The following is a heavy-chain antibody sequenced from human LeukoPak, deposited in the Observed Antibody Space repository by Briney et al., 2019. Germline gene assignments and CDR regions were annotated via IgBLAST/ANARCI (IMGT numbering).Heavy chain of an antibody. D-gene: IGHD5-12*01. CDR1: GFTFSSYS. CDR3: AKDLLPWLPPDY. CDR2: ISGSGGST. J-gene: IGHJ4*02. V-gene: IGHV3-23*01. Sequence: GGSLRLSCAASGFTFSSYSMNWVRQAPGKGLEWVSAISGSGGSTYYADSVKGRFTISRDNSKNTLYLQMNSLRAEDTAVYYCAKDLLPWLPPDYWGQGTLVTVSS.